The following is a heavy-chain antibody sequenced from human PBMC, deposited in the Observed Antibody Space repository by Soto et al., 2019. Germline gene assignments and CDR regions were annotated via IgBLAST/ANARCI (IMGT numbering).Heavy chain of an antibody. Sequence: GASVKVSCKASGYTFTDYYIHWVRQAPGQGLEWMGWINPNTGVTHYAQRFQGRVIMTRDTSISTAYMDLSRLRSDDAALYFCARVKSGSYFLLLFDYWGQGTQVTVS. CDR3: ARVKSGSYFLLLFDY. CDR1: GYTFTDYY. CDR2: INPNTGVT. V-gene: IGHV1-2*02. J-gene: IGHJ4*02. D-gene: IGHD3-10*01.